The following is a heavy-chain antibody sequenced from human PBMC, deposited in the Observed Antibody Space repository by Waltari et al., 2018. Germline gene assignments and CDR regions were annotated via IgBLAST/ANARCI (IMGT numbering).Heavy chain of an antibody. D-gene: IGHD5-12*01. CDR1: GFPFTDYW. CDR2: INGDGYGI. J-gene: IGHJ4*02. V-gene: IGHV3-74*01. Sequence: EVQLVEAGGDLVQPGGSLTRSCEASGFPFTDYWMLWVRKSPGKGPVWVSRINGDGYGITYSDSVKGRFTISRDNTKNTLYLQMNSLRVEDTAVYYCARKGGRGYAYGPFYFDYWGQGALVIVSS. CDR3: ARKGGRGYAYGPFYFDY.